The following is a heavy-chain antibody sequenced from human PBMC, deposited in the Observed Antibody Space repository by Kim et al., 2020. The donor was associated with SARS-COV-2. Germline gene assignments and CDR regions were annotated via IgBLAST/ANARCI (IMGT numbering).Heavy chain of an antibody. J-gene: IGHJ4*02. Sequence: GGSLRLSCAASGFTVSSNYMSWVRQAPGKGLEWVSVIYSGGSTYYADSVKGRFTISRDNSKNTLYLQMNSLRAEDTAVYYCARERYCSSTSCRRGTEPYFAGYFDYWGQGTLVTVSS. CDR2: IYSGGST. D-gene: IGHD2-2*01. CDR3: ARERYCSSTSCRRGTEPYFAGYFDY. V-gene: IGHV3-53*01. CDR1: GFTVSSNY.